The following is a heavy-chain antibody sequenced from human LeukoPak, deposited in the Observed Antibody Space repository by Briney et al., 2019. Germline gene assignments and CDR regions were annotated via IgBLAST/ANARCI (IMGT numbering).Heavy chain of an antibody. CDR3: ARGPGYDFWSGFSDY. V-gene: IGHV1-69*04. D-gene: IGHD3-3*01. CDR2: IIPILGIA. CDR1: GGTFSSYA. Sequence: SVKVSCKASGGTFSSYAISWVRQAPGQGLEWMGRIIPILGIANYAQKFQGRVTITADKCPSTAYMELSSLRSEDTAVYYCARGPGYDFWSGFSDYWGQGTLVTVSS. J-gene: IGHJ4*02.